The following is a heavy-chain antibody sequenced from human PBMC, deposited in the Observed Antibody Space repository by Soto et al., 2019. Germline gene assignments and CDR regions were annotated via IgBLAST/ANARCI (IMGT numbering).Heavy chain of an antibody. CDR3: AKRGREARDPGADNWLDP. V-gene: IGHV4-4*07. Sequence: QVQLQESGPGLVKPSETLSLTCSVSGGSTRSAYSWNWIRQSAEKGLEWIGRVSSSGATRYNPSLNGRVTLSLDTSRNQFSLKLSSVTAADTAVYYCAKRGREARDPGADNWLDPWGQGTRVIVSS. J-gene: IGHJ5*02. CDR1: GGSTRSAYS. CDR2: VSSSGAT.